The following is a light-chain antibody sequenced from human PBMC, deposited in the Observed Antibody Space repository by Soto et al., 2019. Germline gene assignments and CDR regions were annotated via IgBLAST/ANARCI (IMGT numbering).Light chain of an antibody. CDR2: DAF. J-gene: IGKJ5*01. CDR3: QQRSNT. Sequence: EIVLAQSPVTLSLSPGERATLSCRASQSVSSYLAWYQQKPDQAPRLLIYDAFNRATGIPARFSGSGSGTDFTLTFSSLEPEDFAVYYCQQRSNTFGQGTRLEI. CDR1: QSVSSY. V-gene: IGKV3-11*01.